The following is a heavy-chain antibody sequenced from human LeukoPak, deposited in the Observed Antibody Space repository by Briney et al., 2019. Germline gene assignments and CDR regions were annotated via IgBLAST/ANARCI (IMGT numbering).Heavy chain of an antibody. D-gene: IGHD6-19*01. Sequence: GGSLRLSCAASGFTFSSYSMNWVRQAPGKGLEWVSSISSSSSYIYFADSVKGRFTSSRDNAKNSLYLQMNSLRAEDTAVYYCARDRDGSGWHDYWGQGTLVTVSS. CDR3: ARDRDGSGWHDY. V-gene: IGHV3-21*01. J-gene: IGHJ4*02. CDR1: GFTFSSYS. CDR2: ISSSSSYI.